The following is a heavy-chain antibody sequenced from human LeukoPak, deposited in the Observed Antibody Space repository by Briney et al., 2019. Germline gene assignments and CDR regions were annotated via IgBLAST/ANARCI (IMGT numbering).Heavy chain of an antibody. CDR2: ISSSSSYI. CDR1: GFTFSSYS. CDR3: ARDSVIWNDPFSDYYYGMDV. D-gene: IGHD1-1*01. V-gene: IGHV3-21*01. J-gene: IGHJ6*04. Sequence: GGSVRLSCAASGFTFSSYSMNWVRQAPGKGLEWVSSISSSSSYIYYADSVKGRFTISRDNAKNSLYLQMNSLRAEDTAVYYCARDSVIWNDPFSDYYYGMDVWGKGTTVTVSS.